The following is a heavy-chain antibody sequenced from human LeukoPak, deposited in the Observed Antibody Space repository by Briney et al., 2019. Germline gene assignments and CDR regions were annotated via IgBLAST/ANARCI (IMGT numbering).Heavy chain of an antibody. J-gene: IGHJ5*02. CDR3: ARERGYYDFWSGQPNNWFDP. CDR2: IYYSGST. Sequence: SETLSLTCTVSGGSISSGDYYWSWIRQPPGKGLEWIGYIYYSGSTYYNPSLKSRVTISVDTSKNQFSLKLSSVTAADTAVYYCARERGYYDFWSGQPNNWFDPWGQGTLVTVSS. CDR1: GGSISSGDYY. V-gene: IGHV4-30-4*01. D-gene: IGHD3-3*01.